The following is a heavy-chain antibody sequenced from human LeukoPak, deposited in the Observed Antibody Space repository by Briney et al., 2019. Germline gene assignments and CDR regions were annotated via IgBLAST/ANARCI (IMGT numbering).Heavy chain of an antibody. CDR2: ISGSTGST. Sequence: GGSLRLSCAASGFTFSSNAMSWVRQAPGKGLEWVSIISGSTGSTHYAESVKGRFTISRDKSKNTLNLQMNSPRADDTALYYCARRLTPGDYYYFDSWGQGTLVTVSS. D-gene: IGHD4-17*01. V-gene: IGHV3-23*01. J-gene: IGHJ4*02. CDR1: GFTFSSNA. CDR3: ARRLTPGDYYYFDS.